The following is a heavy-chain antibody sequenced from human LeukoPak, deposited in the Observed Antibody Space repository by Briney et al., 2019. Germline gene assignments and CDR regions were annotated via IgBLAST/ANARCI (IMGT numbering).Heavy chain of an antibody. Sequence: GEALKTSRKGSGYSFTSYWIGWVRQMPGKGLERVGIIYPGDSDTRYSPSFQGQVSTSADESISTAYLQWSSMKASDTAIYYCSRSYYDFWSGYSDFDDWGQGTLVTVSS. CDR2: IYPGDSDT. V-gene: IGHV5-51*01. CDR1: GYSFTSYW. D-gene: IGHD3-3*01. CDR3: SRSYYDFWSGYSDFDD. J-gene: IGHJ4*02.